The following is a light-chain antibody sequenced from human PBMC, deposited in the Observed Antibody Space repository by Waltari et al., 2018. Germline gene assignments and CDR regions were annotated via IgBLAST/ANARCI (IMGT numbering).Light chain of an antibody. CDR3: AAWDDSLNGVV. V-gene: IGLV1-44*01. CDR1: SSNIGSNT. J-gene: IGLJ2*01. Sequence: QSVLTQPPSASGTPGQRVTISCSGSSSNIGSNTVNWYQQLPGTAPKLLSYSNNQRPSGVPGRFSGSKSGTSASLAISGLQSEDEADYYCAAWDDSLNGVVFGGETKLTVL. CDR2: SNN.